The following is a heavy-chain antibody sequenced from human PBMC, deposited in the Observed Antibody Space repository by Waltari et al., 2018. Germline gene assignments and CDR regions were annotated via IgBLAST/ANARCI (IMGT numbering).Heavy chain of an antibody. D-gene: IGHD1-20*01. CDR3: ARDRGITGTTLELKWGFDP. Sequence: QVQLQESGPGLLKPSETLSLTCTVSGGSISSYYWSWIRQPPGKGLEWIGYIYYSGSTNYNPSLKSRGTISVDTSKNQFSLKLSSVTAADTAVYYCARDRGITGTTLELKWGFDPWGQGTLVTVSS. J-gene: IGHJ5*02. V-gene: IGHV4-59*01. CDR2: IYYSGST. CDR1: GGSISSYY.